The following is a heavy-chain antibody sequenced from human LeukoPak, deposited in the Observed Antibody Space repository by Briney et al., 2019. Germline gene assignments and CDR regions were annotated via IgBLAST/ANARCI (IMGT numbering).Heavy chain of an antibody. J-gene: IGHJ4*02. V-gene: IGHV4-31*03. Sequence: PSETLSLTCTVSGGSISSGGYYWSWIRQHPGKGLEWIGYIYYSGSTYYNPSLKSRVTISVDESKNHLSLTLTSVTAADTAIYYCSRESGPYSPFGHWGQGILVTVTT. CDR1: GGSISSGGYY. CDR2: IYYSGST. D-gene: IGHD1-26*01. CDR3: SRESGPYSPFGH.